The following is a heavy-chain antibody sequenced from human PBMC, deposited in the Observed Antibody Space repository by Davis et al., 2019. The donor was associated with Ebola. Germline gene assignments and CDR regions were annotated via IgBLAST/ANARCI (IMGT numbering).Heavy chain of an antibody. CDR1: GFTFSSYS. CDR3: ARAKQWLVLYYFDY. D-gene: IGHD6-19*01. V-gene: IGHV3-21*01. Sequence: GESLKISCAASGFTFSSYSMNWVRQAPGKGLEWVSSISSSSSYIYYADSVKGRFTISRDNAKNSLYLQMNSLRAEDTAVYYCARAKQWLVLYYFDYWGQGTLVTVSS. J-gene: IGHJ4*02. CDR2: ISSSSSYI.